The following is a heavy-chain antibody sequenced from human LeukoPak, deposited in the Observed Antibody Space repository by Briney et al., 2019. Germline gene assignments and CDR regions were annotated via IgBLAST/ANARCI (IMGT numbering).Heavy chain of an antibody. J-gene: IGHJ4*02. CDR2: IRGSGDRT. CDR1: GFTFSSYA. D-gene: IGHD2-15*01. CDR3: ARLHSLIRAQPDDC. Sequence: GGSLRLSCAASGFTFSSYAMSWVRQAPGKGLEWVSAIRGSGDRTYYADSVKGRFTISRDNSKNTLYLQMNSLRAEDTAIYYCARLHSLIRAQPDDCWGQGTLVTVSS. V-gene: IGHV3-23*01.